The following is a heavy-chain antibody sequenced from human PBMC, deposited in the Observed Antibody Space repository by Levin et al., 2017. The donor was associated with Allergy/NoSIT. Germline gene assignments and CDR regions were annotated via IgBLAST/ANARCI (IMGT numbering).Heavy chain of an antibody. CDR3: ARHPPRRGYSYGPTETIDY. V-gene: IGHV4-39*01. CDR1: GGSISDNSYY. Sequence: SETLSLTCTVSGGSISDNSYYWGWVRQPPGKGLEWIGSMYYSGNTYYNPSLKSRVTISVDTSTNQFSLKLSSVTAADTAVYYCARHPPRRGYSYGPTETIDYWGQGTLVTVSS. D-gene: IGHD5-18*01. J-gene: IGHJ4*02. CDR2: MYYSGNT.